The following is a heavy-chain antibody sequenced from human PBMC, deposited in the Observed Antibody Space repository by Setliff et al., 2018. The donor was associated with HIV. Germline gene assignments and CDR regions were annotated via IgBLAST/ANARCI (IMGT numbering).Heavy chain of an antibody. V-gene: IGHV1-2*02. CDR3: ARDWAASGYYPDTFDF. CDR1: GDTFTGYY. D-gene: IGHD3-22*01. CDR2: INPNSGDT. J-gene: IGHJ3*01. Sequence: ASVKVSCKASGDTFTGYYMHWVRQAPGQGPEWMGWINPNSGDTNYAQKFQGRVTMTRDTSISTVYMELNRLRSDDTAVYYCARDWAASGYYPDTFDFWGQGTMVTVSS.